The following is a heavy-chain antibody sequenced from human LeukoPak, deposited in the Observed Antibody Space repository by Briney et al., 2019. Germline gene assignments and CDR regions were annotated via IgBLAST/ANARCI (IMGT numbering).Heavy chain of an antibody. J-gene: IGHJ4*02. D-gene: IGHD3-22*01. Sequence: SETLSLTRTVSGGSISSYYWSWIRQPAGKGLEWIGRIYTSGSTNYNPSLKSRVTMSVDTSKNQFSLKLSSVTAADTAVYYCARDGYYYDSSGYPFDYWGQGTLVTVSS. CDR3: ARDGYYYDSSGYPFDY. V-gene: IGHV4-4*07. CDR2: IYTSGST. CDR1: GGSISSYY.